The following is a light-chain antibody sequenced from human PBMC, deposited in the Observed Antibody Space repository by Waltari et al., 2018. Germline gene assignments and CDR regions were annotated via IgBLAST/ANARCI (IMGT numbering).Light chain of an antibody. CDR2: DAS. CDR3: QLRTGWPMT. CDR1: QRVSNS. Sequence: EVVLTQSPATLSLSPGERATLPCRASQRVSNSLAWYRQKPGQAPSLLIYDASTRAAGIPGRFSGSGSGTDFTLTISSLEPEDFAVYYCQLRTGWPMTFGQGTRLEIK. V-gene: IGKV3-11*01. J-gene: IGKJ5*01.